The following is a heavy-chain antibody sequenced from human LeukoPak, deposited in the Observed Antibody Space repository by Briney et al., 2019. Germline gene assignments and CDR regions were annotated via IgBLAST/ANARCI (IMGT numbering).Heavy chain of an antibody. J-gene: IGHJ4*02. CDR2: ISGSGGST. V-gene: IGHV3-23*01. CDR1: GFTFSSYA. D-gene: IGHD2-15*01. CDR3: ATPRGIVVVVAAPSFDF. Sequence: GGSLRLSCAASGFTFSSYAMGWVRQFPGKGLEWVSAISGSGGSTYYADSVKGRFTVSRDNSKNTLYLQMSSLRADDTAVYYCATPRGIVVVVAAPSFDFWGQGTLVTVSS.